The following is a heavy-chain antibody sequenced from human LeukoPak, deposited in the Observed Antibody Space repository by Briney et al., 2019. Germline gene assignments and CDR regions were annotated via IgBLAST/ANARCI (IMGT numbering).Heavy chain of an antibody. Sequence: GGSLRLSCAASEFSVGSNYMTWVRQAPGKGLEWVSLIYSGGSTYYADSVKGRFTISRDNSKNTLYLQMNSLRAEDTAVYYCVRGPSGYHNTGGQGTLVTVSS. CDR3: VRGPSGYHNT. V-gene: IGHV3-66*01. CDR1: EFSVGSNY. J-gene: IGHJ4*02. CDR2: IYSGGST. D-gene: IGHD5-12*01.